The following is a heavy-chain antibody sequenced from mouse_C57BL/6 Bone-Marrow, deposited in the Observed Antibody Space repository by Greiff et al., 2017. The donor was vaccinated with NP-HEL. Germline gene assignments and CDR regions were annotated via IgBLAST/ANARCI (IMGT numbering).Heavy chain of an antibody. CDR3: ARSDTKDY. Sequence: VQLQQSGPELVKPGASVKISCKASGYAFSSSWMNWVKQRPGKGLEWIGRIYPGDGDTNYNGKFKGKATLTADKSSSTAYMQLSSLTSEDSAVYFCARSDTKDYWGQGTTLTVSS. CDR1: GYAFSSSW. J-gene: IGHJ2*01. D-gene: IGHD1-1*01. V-gene: IGHV1-82*01. CDR2: IYPGDGDT.